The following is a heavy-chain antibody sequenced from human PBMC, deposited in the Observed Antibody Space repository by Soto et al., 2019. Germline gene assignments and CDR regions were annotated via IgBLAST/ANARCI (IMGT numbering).Heavy chain of an antibody. J-gene: IGHJ2*01. D-gene: IGHD2-15*01. CDR2: IGTAGDT. CDR3: ARGADCRGGTCYSWYFDL. Sequence: EVQLVESGGGLVQPGGSLRLSCAASGFTFNNYDMHWVRQSTGKGLEWVSTIGTAGDTYYLDSVKGRFTISREDATNFLYLQMHSLSSEDTGVYYCARGADCRGGTCYSWYFDLWGRGTLVTVSS. V-gene: IGHV3-13*01. CDR1: GFTFNNYD.